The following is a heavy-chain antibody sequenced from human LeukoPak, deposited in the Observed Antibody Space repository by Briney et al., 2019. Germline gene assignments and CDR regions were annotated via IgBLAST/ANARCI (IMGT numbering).Heavy chain of an antibody. Sequence: SSETLSLTCAVYGGSFSGYYWSWIRQPPGKGLEWIGEINHSGSTNYNPSLKSRVTISVDTSKNQFSLKLSSVTAADTAVCYCARENQKNYFDYWGQGTLVTVSS. V-gene: IGHV4-34*01. CDR2: INHSGST. CDR3: ARENQKNYFDY. J-gene: IGHJ4*02. CDR1: GGSFSGYY. D-gene: IGHD1-14*01.